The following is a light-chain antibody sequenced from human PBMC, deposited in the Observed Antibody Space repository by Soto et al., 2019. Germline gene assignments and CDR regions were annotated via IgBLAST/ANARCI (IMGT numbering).Light chain of an antibody. CDR3: QQYNNWPFS. V-gene: IGKV3-15*01. CDR1: QTVSSS. J-gene: IGKJ5*01. CDR2: DAS. Sequence: IVMTQSPATLSVSPGERATLSCRASQTVSSSLAWYQQKPGQAPRLLIYDASTRATGIPARFSGTGSETDFTLTISGLQSEDSAVYFCQQYNNWPFSFGQGTRLEIK.